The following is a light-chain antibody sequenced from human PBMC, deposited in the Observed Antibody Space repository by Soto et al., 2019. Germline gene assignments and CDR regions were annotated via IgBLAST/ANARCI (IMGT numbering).Light chain of an antibody. Sequence: DIQMTQSPSTLSGSVGDRVTITCRASQTISSWLAWYQQKPGKAPKLLIYKASTLKSGVPSRFSGSRSGTDFTLTISSLQPEDVATYYCQKYNSAPLTFGGGTKVDI. CDR2: KAS. CDR1: QTISSW. J-gene: IGKJ4*01. CDR3: QKYNSAPLT. V-gene: IGKV1-5*03.